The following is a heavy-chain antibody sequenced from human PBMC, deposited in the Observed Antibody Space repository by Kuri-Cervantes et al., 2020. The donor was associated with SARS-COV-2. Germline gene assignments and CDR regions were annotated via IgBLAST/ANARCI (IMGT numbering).Heavy chain of an antibody. J-gene: IGHJ4*02. CDR1: GFTFSSYW. CDR2: ISSSSSYI. D-gene: IGHD7-27*01. CDR3: ARGLWGIQYYFDY. Sequence: ESLKISCAASGFTFSSYWMNWVRQAQGKGLEWVSSISSSSSYIYYADSVRGRFTISRDNAKNSLYLQMNSLRAEDTAVYYCARGLWGIQYYFDYWGQGTLVTVSS. V-gene: IGHV3-21*01.